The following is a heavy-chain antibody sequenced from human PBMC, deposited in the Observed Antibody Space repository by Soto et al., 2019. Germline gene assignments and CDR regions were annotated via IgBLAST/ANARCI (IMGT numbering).Heavy chain of an antibody. J-gene: IGHJ5*02. CDR1: GYTFTNYW. Sequence: PGESLKISCKGPGYTFTNYWINWVRQVPGKGLEWMGRIDPTDSYTNYSPSFQGRVTISVDKSINTAYLQWSSLKASDTAMYYCARHIGPRVVVPAATFDPWGQGTLVTVSS. D-gene: IGHD2-2*01. V-gene: IGHV5-10-1*01. CDR2: IDPTDSYT. CDR3: ARHIGPRVVVPAATFDP.